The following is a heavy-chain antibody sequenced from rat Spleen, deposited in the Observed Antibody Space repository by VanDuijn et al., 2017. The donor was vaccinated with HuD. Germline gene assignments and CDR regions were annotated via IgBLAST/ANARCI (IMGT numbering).Heavy chain of an antibody. D-gene: IGHD1-9*01. CDR3: ARSAYGYNLNWFAY. V-gene: IGHV2-15*01. CDR1: GFSLTDFS. CDR2: MWSGGTT. J-gene: IGHJ3*01. Sequence: QVQLRESGPGLVQPSQTLSLTCTVSGFSLTDFSVSWVRHPPGKGLEWIGAMWSGGTTDYNLALKSRLSISRDTSKSQVLLKMNSLQTEDTAMYFCARSAYGYNLNWFAYWGQGTLVTVSS.